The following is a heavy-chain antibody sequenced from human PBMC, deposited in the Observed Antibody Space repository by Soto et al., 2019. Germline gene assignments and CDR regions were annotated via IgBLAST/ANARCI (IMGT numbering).Heavy chain of an antibody. D-gene: IGHD3-10*01. CDR3: ARLGAHRGY. Sequence: QVQLVQSGAEVKKPGSSVKVSYKASGGTFSSYTISWVRQAPGQGLEWMGRIIPILGIANYAQKFQGRVTITADKSTITAYMELSSLRSEDTAVYYCARLGAHRGYWGQGTLVTVSS. J-gene: IGHJ4*02. CDR2: IIPILGIA. CDR1: GGTFSSYT. V-gene: IGHV1-69*02.